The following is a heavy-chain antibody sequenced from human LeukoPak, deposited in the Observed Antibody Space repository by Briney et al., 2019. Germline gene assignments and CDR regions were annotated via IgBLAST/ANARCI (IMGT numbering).Heavy chain of an antibody. Sequence: SETLSLTCTVSGGSISSSSAYWGWIRQPPGKGLEWIGSIYYSKSTYYNPSLKSRVTISADTSKNQFSLTLGSVSATDTAVYYCVSPRGFSYGYFDYWGQGTLVTVSS. D-gene: IGHD5-18*01. CDR2: IYYSKST. CDR1: GGSISSSSAY. V-gene: IGHV4-39*01. CDR3: VSPRGFSYGYFDY. J-gene: IGHJ4*02.